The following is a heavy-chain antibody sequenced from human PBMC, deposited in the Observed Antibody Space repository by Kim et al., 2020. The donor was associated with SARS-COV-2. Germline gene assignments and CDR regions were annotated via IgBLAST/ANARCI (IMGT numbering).Heavy chain of an antibody. Sequence: RYSPSFQGQVTISADKSIRTAYRQWSSLKASDTAMYYCARHVIELRAFDYWGQGTLVTVSS. CDR3: ARHVIELRAFDY. V-gene: IGHV5-51*01. D-gene: IGHD1-26*01. J-gene: IGHJ4*02.